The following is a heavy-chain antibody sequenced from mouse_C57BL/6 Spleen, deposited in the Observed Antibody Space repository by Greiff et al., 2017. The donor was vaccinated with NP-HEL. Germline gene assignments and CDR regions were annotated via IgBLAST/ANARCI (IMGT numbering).Heavy chain of an antibody. D-gene: IGHD2-3*01. CDR1: GYTFTSYW. V-gene: IGHV1-5*01. CDR3: TSPDGYSYAMDY. Sequence: EVHLVESGTVLARPGASVKMSCKTSGYTFTSYWMHWVKQRPGQGLEWIGAIYPGNSDTSYNQKFKGKAKLTAVTSASTAYMELSSLTNEDSAVYYCTSPDGYSYAMDYWGQGTSVTVSS. CDR2: IYPGNSDT. J-gene: IGHJ4*01.